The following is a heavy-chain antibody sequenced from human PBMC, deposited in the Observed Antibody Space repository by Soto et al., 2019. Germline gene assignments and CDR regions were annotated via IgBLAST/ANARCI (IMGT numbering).Heavy chain of an antibody. D-gene: IGHD3-10*01. CDR1: GGSISSYY. CDR3: AITPMVRGIYRWFDP. V-gene: IGHV4-59*01. J-gene: IGHJ5*02. Sequence: PSETLSLTCTVSGGSISSYYWSWIRQLPGKGLEWIGNIYYYGSTTYNPSLRSRVTISVDTSKNQFSLILSSVTAADTAVYYCAITPMVRGIYRWFDPWGQGTLVTVSS. CDR2: IYYYGST.